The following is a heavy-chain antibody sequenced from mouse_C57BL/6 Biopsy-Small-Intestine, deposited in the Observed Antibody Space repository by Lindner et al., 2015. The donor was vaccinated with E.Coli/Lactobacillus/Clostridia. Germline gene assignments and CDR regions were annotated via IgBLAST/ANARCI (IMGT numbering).Heavy chain of an antibody. Sequence: VQLQESGPELVKPGASVNDSCKASGYAFSSSWMNWVKQRPGKGLEWIGRIYPADGDTTYNGKFKGKATLTAVKSSSTAYMQLSSLTSEDSAVYFCARGYYGIFDYWGQGTTLTVSS. D-gene: IGHD2-1*01. CDR3: ARGYYGIFDY. CDR1: GYAFSSSW. CDR2: IYPADGDT. J-gene: IGHJ2*01. V-gene: IGHV1-82*01.